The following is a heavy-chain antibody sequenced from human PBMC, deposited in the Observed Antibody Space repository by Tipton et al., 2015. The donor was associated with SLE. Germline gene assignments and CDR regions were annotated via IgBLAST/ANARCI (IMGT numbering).Heavy chain of an antibody. D-gene: IGHD3-3*02. CDR2: ISSSSSYT. V-gene: IGHV3-11*06. CDR3: ARDTKSRILGVVIGVYGMDV. J-gene: IGHJ6*02. Sequence: SLRLSCAASGFTFSDYYMSWIRQAPGKGLEWVSYISSSSSYTNYADSVKGRFTISRDNAKKSLYLQMNSLRAEDTAVYYCARDTKSRILGVVIGVYGMDVWAQGPTAPVSS. CDR1: GFTFSDYY.